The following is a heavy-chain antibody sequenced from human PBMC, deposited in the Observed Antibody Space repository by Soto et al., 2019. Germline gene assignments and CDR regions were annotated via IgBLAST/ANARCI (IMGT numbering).Heavy chain of an antibody. V-gene: IGHV1-2*04. CDR3: ARDDHYYDSSGYHPYFDY. Sequence: GASVKVSCKASGYTFTGYYMHWVRQAPGQGLEWMGLINPNSGSTNYAQKFQGWVTMTRDTSTSTAYMELSRLRSEDTAVYYCARDDHYYDSSGYHPYFDYWGQGTPVTVSS. J-gene: IGHJ4*02. D-gene: IGHD3-22*01. CDR2: INPNSGST. CDR1: GYTFTGYY.